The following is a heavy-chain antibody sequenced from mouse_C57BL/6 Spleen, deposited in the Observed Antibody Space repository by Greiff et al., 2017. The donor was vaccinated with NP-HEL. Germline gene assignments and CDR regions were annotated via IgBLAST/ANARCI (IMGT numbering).Heavy chain of an antibody. CDR3: ARSYSNYEGDY. V-gene: IGHV1-55*01. CDR1: GYTFTSYW. CDR2: IYPGSGST. D-gene: IGHD2-5*01. Sequence: QVQLQQPGAELVKPGASVKMSCKASGYTFTSYWITWVKQRPGQGLEWIGDIYPGSGSTNYNEKFKSKATLPVDTASSTAYMQLSSLTSEDSAVYYCARSYSNYEGDYWGQGTTLTVSS. J-gene: IGHJ2*01.